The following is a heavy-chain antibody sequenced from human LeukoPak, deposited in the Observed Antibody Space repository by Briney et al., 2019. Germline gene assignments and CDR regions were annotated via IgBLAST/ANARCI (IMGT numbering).Heavy chain of an antibody. J-gene: IGHJ4*02. CDR2: IWYDGSNK. V-gene: IGHV3-33*01. CDR3: ARETGSGWAVDY. Sequence: PGGSLRLSCAASGFTFSSYGMHWVRQAPGKGLEWVAVIWYDGSNKYYADSVKGRFTISRDNSKNTLYLQTNSLRAEDTAVYYCARETGSGWAVDYWGQGTLVTVSS. CDR1: GFTFSSYG. D-gene: IGHD6-19*01.